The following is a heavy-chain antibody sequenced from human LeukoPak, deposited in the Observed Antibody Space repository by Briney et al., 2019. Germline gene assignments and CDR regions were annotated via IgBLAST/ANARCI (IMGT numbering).Heavy chain of an antibody. D-gene: IGHD6-25*01. V-gene: IGHV4-61*05. CDR1: GGSISSSSYY. CDR3: ARHPQYSSARFDR. Sequence: SETLSLTCTVSGGSISSSSYYWGWIRQPPGKGLEWIGYIYDSGSSNYNPSLKSRVTISVDTSKNQFSLKLSSVTAADTAVYYCARHPQYSSARFDRWGQGALVTVSS. CDR2: IYDSGSS. J-gene: IGHJ5*02.